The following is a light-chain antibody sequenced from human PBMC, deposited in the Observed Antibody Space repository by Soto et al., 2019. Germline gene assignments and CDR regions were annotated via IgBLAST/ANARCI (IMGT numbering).Light chain of an antibody. Sequence: IQMTQSPSTLYASVGDRVTITCRASQSISSWLAWYQQKPGKAPKLLIYKASSLESGVPSRFSGSGSGTEFTLTISSLQPDDFATYYCQQYNSYQYTFGQGTKVDIK. J-gene: IGKJ2*01. V-gene: IGKV1-5*03. CDR3: QQYNSYQYT. CDR1: QSISSW. CDR2: KAS.